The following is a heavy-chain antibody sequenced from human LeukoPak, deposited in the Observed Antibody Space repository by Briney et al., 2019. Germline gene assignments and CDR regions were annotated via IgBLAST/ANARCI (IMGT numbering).Heavy chain of an antibody. V-gene: IGHV3-30*18. CDR3: AKVFRSADCVGACWDYYYGMDV. D-gene: IGHD2-21*02. CDR2: ISYDGSNK. Sequence: PGGSLRLSCAASGFSFSRYGMHWVRQAPGKGLEWVAVISYDGSNKYYADSVKGRFTISRDNSKNTLYLQMNSLRAEDTAVYYCAKVFRSADCVGACWDYYYGMDVWGQGTTVTVSS. J-gene: IGHJ6*02. CDR1: GFSFSRYG.